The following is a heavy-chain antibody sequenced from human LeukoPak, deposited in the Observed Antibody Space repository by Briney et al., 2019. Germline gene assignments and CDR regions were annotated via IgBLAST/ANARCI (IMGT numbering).Heavy chain of an antibody. D-gene: IGHD6-13*01. V-gene: IGHV4-34*01. CDR3: ARDTLYSRYYYYYYMDV. CDR1: GGSFSGYY. Sequence: SETLSLTCAVYGGSFSGYYWSWIRQPPGKGLEWIGEINHSGSTNYNPSLKSRVTISVDTSKNQFSLKLSSVTAADTAVYYCARDTLYSRYYYYYYMDVWGKGTTVTVSS. J-gene: IGHJ6*03. CDR2: INHSGST.